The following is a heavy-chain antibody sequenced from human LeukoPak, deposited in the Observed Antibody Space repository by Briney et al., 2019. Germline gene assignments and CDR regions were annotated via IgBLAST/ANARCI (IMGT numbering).Heavy chain of an antibody. CDR3: ASQFQPQYGGHYYYYGMDV. D-gene: IGHD2-2*01. Sequence: SETLSLTCTVSGGSISSYYWSWIRQPPGKGLEWIGYIYYSGSTNYNPSLKSRVTISVDTSKNQFSLKLSSVTAADTAVYYCASQFQPQYGGHYYYYGMDVWGQGTTVTVSS. CDR2: IYYSGST. CDR1: GGSISSYY. J-gene: IGHJ6*02. V-gene: IGHV4-59*08.